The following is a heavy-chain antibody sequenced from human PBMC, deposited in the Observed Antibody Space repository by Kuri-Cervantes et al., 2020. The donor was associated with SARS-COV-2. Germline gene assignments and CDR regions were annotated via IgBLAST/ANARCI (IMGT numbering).Heavy chain of an antibody. J-gene: IGHJ4*02. CDR2: INHSGST. CDR1: GGSFSGYY. D-gene: IGHD3-16*01. Sequence: SETLSLTCAVYGGSFSGYYWSWIRQPPGKGLEWIGEINHSGSTNYNPSLKSRVTISVDTYKTQFSLKLSSVTAADTAVYYCARGRSFVGNWGQGTLVTVSS. V-gene: IGHV4-34*01. CDR3: ARGRSFVGN.